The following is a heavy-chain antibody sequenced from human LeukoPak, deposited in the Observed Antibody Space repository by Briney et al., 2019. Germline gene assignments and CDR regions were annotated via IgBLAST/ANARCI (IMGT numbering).Heavy chain of an antibody. CDR3: ARDTPSMAEQQLVRYFDY. CDR2: ISSSGSTI. V-gene: IGHV3-48*03. Sequence: GGSLRLSCAASGFTFSSYEMNWVRQAPGKGLEWVSYISSSGSTIYYADSVKGRFTISRDNAKNSLYLQMNSLRAEDTAVYYCARDTPSMAEQQLVRYFDYWGQGTLVTVSS. D-gene: IGHD6-13*01. J-gene: IGHJ4*02. CDR1: GFTFSSYE.